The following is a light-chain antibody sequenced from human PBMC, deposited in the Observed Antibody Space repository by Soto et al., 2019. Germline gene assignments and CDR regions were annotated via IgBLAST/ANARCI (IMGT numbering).Light chain of an antibody. CDR2: DAS. J-gene: IGKJ3*01. Sequence: EIVLTQSPATLSLSPGERATLSCRASQSISRSLAWYQQKPGQAPRLLISDASTRATGIPARFSASGAGTDFTLTISRLEPEDSAVYYCQQYSASPRTFGPGTKVDNK. CDR3: QQYSASPRT. V-gene: IGKV3D-11*03. CDR1: QSISRS.